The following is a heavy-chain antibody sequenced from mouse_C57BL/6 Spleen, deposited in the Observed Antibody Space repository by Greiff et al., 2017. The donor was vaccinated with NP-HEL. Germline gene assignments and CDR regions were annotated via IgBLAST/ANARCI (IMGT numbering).Heavy chain of an antibody. Sequence: EVKLVESGGGLVKPGGSLKLSCAASGFTFSSYTMSWVRQTPEKRLEWVATISGGGGNTYYPDSVKGRFTISRDNAKNTLYLQMSGLRSEDTAVYYCARQVGLLNFDYWGQGTTLTVSS. CDR3: ARQVGLLNFDY. J-gene: IGHJ2*01. V-gene: IGHV5-9*04. D-gene: IGHD2-3*01. CDR2: ISGGGGNT. CDR1: GFTFSSYT.